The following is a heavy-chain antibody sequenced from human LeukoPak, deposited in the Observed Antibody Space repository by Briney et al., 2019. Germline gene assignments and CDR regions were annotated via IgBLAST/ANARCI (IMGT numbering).Heavy chain of an antibody. CDR2: IYYSGST. V-gene: IGHV4-59*01. CDR1: GGSISSYY. Sequence: PSETLSLTCTVSGGSISSYYWSSIRQPPGKGLEWIGYIYYSGSTNYNPSLKSRVTISVDTSKNQFSLKLSSVTAADTAVYYCARDLGVMVRAFDIWGQGTMVTASS. D-gene: IGHD5-18*01. J-gene: IGHJ3*02. CDR3: ARDLGVMVRAFDI.